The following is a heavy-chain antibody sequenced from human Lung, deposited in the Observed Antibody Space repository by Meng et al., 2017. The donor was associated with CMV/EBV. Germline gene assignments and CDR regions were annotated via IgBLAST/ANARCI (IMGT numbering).Heavy chain of an antibody. CDR3: ARWTSGRCDY. Sequence: GGSXRLXCAASGFTCSDHYMDWVRQAPGKGLEWVGRIRNKANRDTTEYAASVKGRFTISRDDSRNSLYLQMNSLKTEDTAVYYRARWTSGRCDYWGQGTLVTVSS. CDR1: GFTCSDHY. J-gene: IGHJ4*02. CDR2: IRNKANRDTT. V-gene: IGHV3-72*01. D-gene: IGHD6-19*01.